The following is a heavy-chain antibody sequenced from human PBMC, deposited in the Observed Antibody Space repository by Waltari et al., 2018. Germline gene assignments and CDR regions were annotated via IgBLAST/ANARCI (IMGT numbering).Heavy chain of an antibody. Sequence: QVQLVQSGAEVKKPGASVKVSCKVSGYTRTELSMHWVRPAPGKGLEWMGGFDPEDGETIYAQKFQGRVTMTEDTSTDTAYMELSSLRSEDTAVYYCATLVYCSSTSCYGYFDYWGQGTLVTVSS. CDR3: ATLVYCSSTSCYGYFDY. CDR1: GYTRTELS. CDR2: FDPEDGET. J-gene: IGHJ4*02. D-gene: IGHD2-2*01. V-gene: IGHV1-24*01.